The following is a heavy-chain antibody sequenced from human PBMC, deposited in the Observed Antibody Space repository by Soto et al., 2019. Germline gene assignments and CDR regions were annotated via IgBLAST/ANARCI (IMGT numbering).Heavy chain of an antibody. CDR3: AREGRSQAHLDY. J-gene: IGHJ4*02. CDR2: VYFTGGT. CDR1: RGSLSSGVYY. V-gene: IGHV4-61*08. Sequence: SETLSLTCTVSRGSLSSGVYYLSWIRQPPGKGLEWIGYVYFTGGTNYNPSLKSRATISVDTAKDQFSLRLSSVTAADTAVYYCAREGRSQAHLDYWGQGTQVNVSS.